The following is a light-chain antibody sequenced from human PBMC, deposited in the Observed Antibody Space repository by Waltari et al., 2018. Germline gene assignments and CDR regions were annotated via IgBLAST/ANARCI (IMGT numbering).Light chain of an antibody. CDR3: SSYTSSSTVV. CDR1: SSDVGGYNS. J-gene: IGLJ2*01. V-gene: IGLV2-14*01. Sequence: QSALTQPASVSGSPGQSITISCPGTSSDVGGYNSFSWYQQHPGKAPKLMIYEVSNRPSGVSNRFSGSKSGNTASLTISGLQAEDEADYYCSSYTSSSTVVFGGGTKLTVL. CDR2: EVS.